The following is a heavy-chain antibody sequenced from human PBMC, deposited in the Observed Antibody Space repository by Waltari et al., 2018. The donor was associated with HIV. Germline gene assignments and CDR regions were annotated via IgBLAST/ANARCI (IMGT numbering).Heavy chain of an antibody. CDR1: GYTFSGYY. CDR3: ARDRGRSSGQTYYYTVWTS. V-gene: IGHV1-2*02. CDR2: INPHSEGA. Sequence: QVQLVQSGAQVKKPGASVKVSCKASGYTFSGYYIHWVRQAHGQGLEWMWWINPHSEGAKYAYTFQGRVTMTSDTSSSTACMELGRLTSDDTAGYYCARDRGRSSGQTYYYTVWTSGAKGPRSPSP. J-gene: IGHJ6*02. D-gene: IGHD3-22*01.